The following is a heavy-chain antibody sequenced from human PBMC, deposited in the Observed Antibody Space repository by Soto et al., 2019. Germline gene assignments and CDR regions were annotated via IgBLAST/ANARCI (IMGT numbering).Heavy chain of an antibody. V-gene: IGHV3-21*01. J-gene: IGHJ3*02. D-gene: IGHD3-9*01. Sequence: GGSLRLSCAASGFTFSSYSMNWVRQAPGKGLEWVSSISSSSSYIYYADSVKGRFTISRDNAKNSLYLQMNSLRAEDTAVYYCASSLVGDILTGETNDAFDIWGQGTMVTVSS. CDR3: ASSLVGDILTGETNDAFDI. CDR1: GFTFSSYS. CDR2: ISSSSSYI.